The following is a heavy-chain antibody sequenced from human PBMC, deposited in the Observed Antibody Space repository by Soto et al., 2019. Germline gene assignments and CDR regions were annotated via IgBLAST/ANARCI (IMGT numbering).Heavy chain of an antibody. CDR2: IIPMYGTT. Sequence: QVQLVQSGAEVKKPGSSVKVSCKASGGTFRSYVTSWVRQAPGQGLEWLGGIIPMYGTTYYAQTFQGRVTISADESTSTAFMGLSSLGSEDTAVYYCARIGTLDWIDDYWGQGTLVTVSS. CDR1: GGTFRSYV. J-gene: IGHJ4*02. V-gene: IGHV1-69*12. D-gene: IGHD1-1*01. CDR3: ARIGTLDWIDDY.